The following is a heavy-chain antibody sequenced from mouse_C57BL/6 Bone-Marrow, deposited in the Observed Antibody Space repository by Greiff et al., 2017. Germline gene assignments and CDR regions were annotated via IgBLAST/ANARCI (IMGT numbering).Heavy chain of an antibody. V-gene: IGHV1-81*01. Sequence: QVQLQQSGAELARPGASVKLSCKASGYTFTSYGISWVKQRTGQGLEWIGEIYPRSGNTYYNEKFKGKATLTADKSSSTAYMELRSLTSEDSAVYFCARERWLHNYWGQGTTLTVSS. CDR3: ARERWLHNY. J-gene: IGHJ2*01. D-gene: IGHD2-3*01. CDR2: IYPRSGNT. CDR1: GYTFTSYG.